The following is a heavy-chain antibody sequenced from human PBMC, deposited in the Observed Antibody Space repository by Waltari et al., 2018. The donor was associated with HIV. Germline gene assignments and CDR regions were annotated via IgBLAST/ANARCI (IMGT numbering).Heavy chain of an antibody. J-gene: IGHJ3*02. D-gene: IGHD2-2*01. CDR1: GYTFTGYY. Sequence: QVQLVQSGAEVKKPGASVKVSCKASGYTFTGYYMHWVRQAPGQGLEWMGWINPNSGGTNYAQNFQGWVTMTRDTSISTAYMELSRLRSDDTAVYYCARVPYCSSTSCYAFDIWGQGTMVTVSS. V-gene: IGHV1-2*04. CDR3: ARVPYCSSTSCYAFDI. CDR2: INPNSGGT.